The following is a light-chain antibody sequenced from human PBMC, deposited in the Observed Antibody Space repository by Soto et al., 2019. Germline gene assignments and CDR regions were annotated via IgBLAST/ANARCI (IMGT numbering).Light chain of an antibody. J-gene: IGKJ1*01. CDR3: QQYDNWPRT. CDR2: DAS. CDR1: QSVSSK. V-gene: IGKV3-15*01. Sequence: EIVMTQSPATLSVSPGERATLSCRASQSVSSKLAWYQQEPGQAPRLLMYDASTRATGIPARFSGSGSGTEFTLTISSLQSEDFAVYYCQQYDNWPRTFGQGTKVEIK.